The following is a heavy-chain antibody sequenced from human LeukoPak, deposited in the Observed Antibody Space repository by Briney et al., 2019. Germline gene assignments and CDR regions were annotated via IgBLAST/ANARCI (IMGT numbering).Heavy chain of an antibody. Sequence: SETLSLTCTVSGGSISSYYWSWIRQPPGKGLEWIGYIYYSGSTNYNPSLKSRVTISVDTSKNQFSLKLSSVTAAGTAVYYCARRRDGYNYDFDYWGQGTLVTVSS. CDR1: GGSISSYY. CDR2: IYYSGST. CDR3: ARRRDGYNYDFDY. V-gene: IGHV4-59*01. D-gene: IGHD5-24*01. J-gene: IGHJ4*02.